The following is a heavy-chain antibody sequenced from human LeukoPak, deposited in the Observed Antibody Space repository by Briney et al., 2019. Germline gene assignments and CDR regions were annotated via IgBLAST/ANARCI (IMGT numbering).Heavy chain of an antibody. CDR1: GGSISSSSYC. V-gene: IGHV4-39*07. CDR3: ARGGAAAGTPLDVDY. J-gene: IGHJ4*02. Sequence: PSETLSLTCTVSGGSISSSSYCWGWIRQPPGKGLEWIGSIYYSGSTYYNPSLKSRVTISVDTSKNQFSLKLSSVTAADTAVYYCARGGAAAGTPLDVDYWGQGTLVTVSS. D-gene: IGHD6-13*01. CDR2: IYYSGST.